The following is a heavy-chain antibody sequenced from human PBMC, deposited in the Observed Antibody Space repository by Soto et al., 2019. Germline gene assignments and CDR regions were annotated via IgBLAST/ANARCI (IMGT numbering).Heavy chain of an antibody. D-gene: IGHD6-13*01. CDR1: GYSFTSYW. CDR2: IDPSDSYT. Sequence: HGESLKISCKGSGYSFTSYWISWVRQMPGKGLEWMGRIDPSDSYTNYSPSFQGHVTISADKSIITAYLQWSSLRASDTAMYYCARLRTAAGTIYYYGMDVWGQGTTVTSP. J-gene: IGHJ6*02. CDR3: ARLRTAAGTIYYYGMDV. V-gene: IGHV5-10-1*01.